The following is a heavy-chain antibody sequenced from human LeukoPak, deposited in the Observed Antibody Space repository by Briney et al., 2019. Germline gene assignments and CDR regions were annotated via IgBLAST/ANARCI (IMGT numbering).Heavy chain of an antibody. CDR2: INHSGST. CDR1: GGSFSGYY. D-gene: IGHD2-2*01. V-gene: IGHV4-34*01. J-gene: IGHJ6*02. CDR3: ARAAGAFCSSTSCYYYYGMDV. Sequence: PSETLSLTCAVYGGSFSGYYWSWIRQPPGKGLEWIGEINHSGSTNYNPSLKSRVTISVDTPKNQFSLKLSSVTAADTAVYYCARAAGAFCSSTSCYYYYGMDVWGQGTTVTVSS.